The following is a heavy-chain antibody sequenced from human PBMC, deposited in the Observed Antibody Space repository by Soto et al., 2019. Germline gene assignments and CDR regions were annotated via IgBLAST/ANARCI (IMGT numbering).Heavy chain of an antibody. Sequence: SENLSLTCAVYGGSFSAYYWSWIRQPPGKGLEWIGEIDHSGSTNYNPSLESRVTISVDTSKNQFSLKVSSVTAADTAVYHCARTDRAIFYGMDVCGQVNTVT. D-gene: IGHD3-22*01. CDR3: ARTDRAIFYGMDV. CDR1: GGSFSAYY. V-gene: IGHV4-34*01. CDR2: IDHSGST. J-gene: IGHJ6*02.